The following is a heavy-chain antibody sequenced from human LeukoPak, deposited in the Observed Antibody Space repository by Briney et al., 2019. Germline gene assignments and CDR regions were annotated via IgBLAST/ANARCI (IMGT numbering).Heavy chain of an antibody. CDR2: ISWNSGSI. D-gene: IGHD3-22*01. CDR1: GFTFDDYA. CDR3: AKPSGDYYDSSGYYFDY. J-gene: IGHJ4*02. V-gene: IGHV3-9*01. Sequence: GGSLRLSCAASGFTFDDYAMHWVRHAPGKGLEWVSGISWNSGSIGYADSVKGRFTISRDNAKNSLYLQMNSLRAEDTALYYCAKPSGDYYDSSGYYFDYWGQGTLVTVSS.